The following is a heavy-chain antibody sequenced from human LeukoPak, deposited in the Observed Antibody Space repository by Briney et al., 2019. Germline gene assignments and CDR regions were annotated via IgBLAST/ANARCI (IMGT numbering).Heavy chain of an antibody. Sequence: SETLSLTCTVSGGSISSYYWSWIRQPPGKGLEWIGYIYYSGSTNYNPSLKSRVTISVDTSKNQFSLKLSSVTAADTAVYYCAHTLTIAVAGTFWGQGTLVTVSS. D-gene: IGHD6-19*01. V-gene: IGHV4-59*08. CDR2: IYYSGST. CDR3: AHTLTIAVAGTF. CDR1: GGSISSYY. J-gene: IGHJ4*02.